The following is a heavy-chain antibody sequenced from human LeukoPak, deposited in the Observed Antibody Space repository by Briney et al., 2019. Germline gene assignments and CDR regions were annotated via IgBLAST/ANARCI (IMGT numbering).Heavy chain of an antibody. CDR2: IIPIFGTA. V-gene: IGHV1-69*13. D-gene: IGHD6-13*01. CDR1: GGAFSSYA. J-gene: IGHJ6*02. Sequence: SVKVSCKASGGAFSSYAISWVRQAPGQGLEWMGGIIPIFGTANYAQKFQGRVTITADESTSTAYMELSSLRSEDTAVYYCARAAGYSSINYYYYGMDVWGQGTTVTVSS. CDR3: ARAAGYSSINYYYYGMDV.